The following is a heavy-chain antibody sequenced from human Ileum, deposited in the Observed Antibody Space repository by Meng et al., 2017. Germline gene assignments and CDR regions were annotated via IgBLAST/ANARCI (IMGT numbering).Heavy chain of an antibody. CDR3: ARGNDQYSSSWGPWGYYYYYYGMDV. CDR1: GFTFTNYA. Sequence: GGSLRLSCAASGFTFTNYAMSWVRQAPGKGLEWVSAISGRYSGSINAHYADSVKGRFTISRDNSKNTLYLQMDSLRAEDTAVYYCARGNDQYSSSWGPWGYYYYYYGMDVWGQGTTVTVSS. J-gene: IGHJ6*02. D-gene: IGHD6-13*01. CDR2: ISGRYSGSINA. V-gene: IGHV3-23*01.